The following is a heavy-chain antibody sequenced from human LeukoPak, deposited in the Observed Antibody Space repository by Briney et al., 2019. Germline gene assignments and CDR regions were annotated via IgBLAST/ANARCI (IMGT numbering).Heavy chain of an antibody. CDR2: ISSSGSPI. Sequence: GGSLRLSCAASGFTLSDFSMNWVRQAPGKGLEWVSYISSSGSPIYYADSLKGRFTISRDNARNLLHLQMNSLREEDTAVYYCVRGLISAAGTFDYWGQGTLVTVSS. CDR1: GFTLSDFS. D-gene: IGHD6-13*01. J-gene: IGHJ4*02. V-gene: IGHV3-48*02. CDR3: VRGLISAAGTFDY.